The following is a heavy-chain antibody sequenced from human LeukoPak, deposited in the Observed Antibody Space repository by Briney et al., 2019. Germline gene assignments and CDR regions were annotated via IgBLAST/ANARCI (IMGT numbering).Heavy chain of an antibody. CDR2: IYTSGST. J-gene: IGHJ4*02. D-gene: IGHD6-13*01. CDR3: ARLGSSSWYGYFDY. CDR1: GGSISSYY. V-gene: IGHV4-4*07. Sequence: SETLSLTCTVSGGSISSYYWSWIRQPAGKGLEWIGRIYTSGSTNYNPSLKSRVTMSVDTSKNQFSLKLSPVTAADTAVYYCARLGSSSWYGYFDYWGQGTLVTVSS.